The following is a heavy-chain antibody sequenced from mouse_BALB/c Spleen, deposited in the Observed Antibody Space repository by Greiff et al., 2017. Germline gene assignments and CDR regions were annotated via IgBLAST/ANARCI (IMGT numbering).Heavy chain of an antibody. D-gene: IGHD2-14*01. CDR2: IRSKSNNYAT. J-gene: IGHJ2*01. CDR3: VREWGRYGFDY. V-gene: IGHV10-1*02. CDR1: GFTFNTYA. Sequence: EVMLVESGGGLVQPKGSLKLSCAASGFTFNTYAMNWVRQAPGKGLEWVARIRSKSNNYATYYADSVKDRFTISRDDSQSMLYLQMNNLKTEDTAMYYCVREWGRYGFDYWGQGTTLTVSS.